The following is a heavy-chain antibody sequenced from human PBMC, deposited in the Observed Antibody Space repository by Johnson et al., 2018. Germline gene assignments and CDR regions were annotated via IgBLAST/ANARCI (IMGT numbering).Heavy chain of an antibody. CDR1: GFTFSSYG. CDR2: IPYDGSNK. Sequence: QVQLVESGGGAVQPGRSLRLSCAASGFTFSSYGMHWVRQAPGKGLEWVAVIPYDGSNKFYPDSVKGRFTISSDNSKATLYLQMNSLRPEDTAVYYCAKDFTGYYGMGVWGQGITVTVSS. V-gene: IGHV3-30*18. CDR3: AKDFTGYYGMGV. J-gene: IGHJ6*02.